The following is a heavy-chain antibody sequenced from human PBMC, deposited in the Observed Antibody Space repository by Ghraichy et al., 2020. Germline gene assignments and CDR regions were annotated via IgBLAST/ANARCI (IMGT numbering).Heavy chain of an antibody. D-gene: IGHD2-15*01. CDR1: SGSVSGGTYY. Sequence: ESLNISCTPSSGSVSGGTYYWSWIRQSPGGRLEWIGYIFSTGRTNYNPSLESRVTISLDTTENHMSLTLTSVTAADTAVYFCARSVATRRPFDYWGQGTLVPVSS. V-gene: IGHV4-61*03. CDR2: IFSTGRT. CDR3: ARSVATRRPFDY. J-gene: IGHJ4*02.